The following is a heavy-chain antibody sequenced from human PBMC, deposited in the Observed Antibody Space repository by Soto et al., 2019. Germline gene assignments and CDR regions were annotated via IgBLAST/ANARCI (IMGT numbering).Heavy chain of an antibody. D-gene: IGHD3-22*01. CDR3: AGHYDSSGPIDY. J-gene: IGHJ4*02. CDR1: GGSISSGGYY. V-gene: IGHV4-31*02. CDR2: IYYSGST. Sequence: SETLSLTXTVSGGSISSGGYYWSWIRQHPGKGLEWIGYIYYSGSTYYNPSLKSRVTISVDTSKNQFSLKLSSVTAADTAVYYCAGHYDSSGPIDYWGQGTLVTVSS.